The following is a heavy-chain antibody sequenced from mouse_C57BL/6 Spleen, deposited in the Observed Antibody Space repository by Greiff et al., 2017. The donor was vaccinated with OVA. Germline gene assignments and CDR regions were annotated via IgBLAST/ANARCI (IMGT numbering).Heavy chain of an antibody. CDR3: ASNPWDGFAY. CDR2: IYPSDSET. Sequence: QVHVKQPGAELVRPGSSVKLSCKASGYTFTSYWMDWVKQRPGQGLEWIGNIYPSDSETHYNQKFKDKATLTVDKSSSTAYMQLSSLTSEDSAVYYCASNPWDGFAYWGQGTLVTVSA. CDR1: GYTFTSYW. V-gene: IGHV1-61*01. J-gene: IGHJ3*01. D-gene: IGHD4-1*01.